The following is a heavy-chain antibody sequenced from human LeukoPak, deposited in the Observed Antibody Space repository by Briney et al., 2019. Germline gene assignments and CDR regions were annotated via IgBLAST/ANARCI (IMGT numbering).Heavy chain of an antibody. V-gene: IGHV4-34*01. J-gene: IGHJ4*02. CDR2: INHSGSI. CDR1: GGSFSGYY. D-gene: IGHD2-2*01. Sequence: PSETLSLTCAVYGGSFSGYYWSWIRQPPGKGLEWIGEINHSGSINYNPSLKSRVTISVDTSKNQFSLRLSSVTAADTAVYYCARGGEVVVVPAALYYFDYWGQGTLVTVSS. CDR3: ARGGEVVVVPAALYYFDY.